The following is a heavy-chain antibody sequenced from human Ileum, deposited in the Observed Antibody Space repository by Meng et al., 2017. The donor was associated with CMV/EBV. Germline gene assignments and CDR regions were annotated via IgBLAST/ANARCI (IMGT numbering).Heavy chain of an antibody. D-gene: IGHD6-19*01. CDR3: VRNLIRGWGYDM. CDR1: GYTFTDYY. CDR2: INPNTGDT. V-gene: IGHV1-2*02. Sequence: VELVQSGAEGKKPGASVKVSCKASGYTFTDYYMYWVRQAPGQGLEWMGWINPNTGDTKYAQKFWGRFTMTRATSINTAYMELNSLTSDDTAVYYCVRNLIRGWGYDMWGQGTLVTVSS. J-gene: IGHJ4*02.